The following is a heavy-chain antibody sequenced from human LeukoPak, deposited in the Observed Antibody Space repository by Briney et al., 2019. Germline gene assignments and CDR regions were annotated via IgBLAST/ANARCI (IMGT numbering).Heavy chain of an antibody. J-gene: IGHJ5*02. V-gene: IGHV3-74*01. CDR3: ARDPHGYWWFDP. CDR1: GFTFSNYW. D-gene: IGHD3-22*01. Sequence: GGSLRLSCAASGFTFSNYWMHWVRQAPGKGLMWVSRINSDGSSTSYADSVKGRFTISRDNRKNTLYLQMNNLRAEDTAVYYCARDPHGYWWFDPWGQGTLVTVSS. CDR2: INSDGSST.